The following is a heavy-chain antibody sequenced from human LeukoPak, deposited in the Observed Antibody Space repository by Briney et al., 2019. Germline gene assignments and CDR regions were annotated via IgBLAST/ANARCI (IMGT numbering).Heavy chain of an antibody. D-gene: IGHD4-23*01. Sequence: GGSLRLSCAASGFTFSSYGMSWVRQAPGKGLEWVSAISGSGGSTYYADSVKGRFTISRDNSKNTLYLQMNSLRAEDTAVYYCSGNVASYYMDVWGKGTTVTISS. CDR3: SGNVASYYMDV. V-gene: IGHV3-23*01. J-gene: IGHJ6*03. CDR2: ISGSGGST. CDR1: GFTFSSYG.